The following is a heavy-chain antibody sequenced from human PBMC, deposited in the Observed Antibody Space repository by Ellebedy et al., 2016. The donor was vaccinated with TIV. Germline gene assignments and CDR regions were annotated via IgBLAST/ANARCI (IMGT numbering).Heavy chain of an antibody. CDR3: ARDRVPHYSNYANYYYMDV. D-gene: IGHD4-11*01. Sequence: SETLSLXCTVSGGSISSYYWSWIRQPPGKGLEWIGYIYYSGSTNYNPSLKSRVTISVDTSKNQFSLKLSSVTAADTAVYYCARDRVPHYSNYANYYYMDVWGKGTTVTVSS. V-gene: IGHV4-59*13. CDR1: GGSISSYY. J-gene: IGHJ6*03. CDR2: IYYSGST.